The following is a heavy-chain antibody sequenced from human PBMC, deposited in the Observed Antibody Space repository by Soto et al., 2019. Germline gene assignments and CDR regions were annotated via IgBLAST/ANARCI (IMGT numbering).Heavy chain of an antibody. D-gene: IGHD6-13*01. Sequence: QVQLQQWGAGLLKPSETLSLTCAVYGGSFSGYYWSWIRQPPGKGLEWIGEINHSGSTNYNPSLKRRGTIYVHTSTNQFSLKLSSVTAADTAVYYCARAPRIAAAGTGTIWFDPWGQGTLVTVSS. CDR3: ARAPRIAAAGTGTIWFDP. CDR2: INHSGST. CDR1: GGSFSGYY. V-gene: IGHV4-34*01. J-gene: IGHJ5*02.